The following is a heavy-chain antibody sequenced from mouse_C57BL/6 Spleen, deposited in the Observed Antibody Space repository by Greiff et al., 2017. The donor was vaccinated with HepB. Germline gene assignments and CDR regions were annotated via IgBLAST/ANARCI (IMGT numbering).Heavy chain of an antibody. V-gene: IGHV1-82*01. D-gene: IGHD2-2*01. CDR1: GYAFSSSW. J-gene: IGHJ2*01. CDR3: ARSLIYYVYDY. Sequence: QVQLQQSGPELVKPGASVKISCKASGYAFSSSWMNWVKQRPGKGLEWIGRIYPGDGDTNYNGKFKGKATLTADKSSSTAYMQLSSLTSEDSAVYFWARSLIYYVYDYWGQGTTLTVSS. CDR2: IYPGDGDT.